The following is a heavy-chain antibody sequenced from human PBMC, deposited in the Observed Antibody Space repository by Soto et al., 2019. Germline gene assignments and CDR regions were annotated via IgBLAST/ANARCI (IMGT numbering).Heavy chain of an antibody. D-gene: IGHD3-3*01. Sequence: QVQLQQWGASLVKPSETLSLTCVVSGGSFSGSYWAWIRQSPGKGLDCIGDINHSGTTNYNPSLKSRLIISLETSKNQFFLNLTSVTAADTAIYYCARGSVLQLLERLDYGLDVWGQGTTVTVSS. V-gene: IGHV4-34*02. CDR3: ARGSVLQLLERLDYGLDV. CDR1: GGSFSGSY. J-gene: IGHJ6*02. CDR2: INHSGTT.